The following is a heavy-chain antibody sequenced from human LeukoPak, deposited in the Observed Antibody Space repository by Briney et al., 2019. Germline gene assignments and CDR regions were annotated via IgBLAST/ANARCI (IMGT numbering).Heavy chain of an antibody. V-gene: IGHV3-7*05. CDR2: IKEDRSQK. Sequence: PGGSLRLSCAASGFTFSGHWMSWVRQAPGKGLEWVADIKEDRSQKSYEDSVKGRFTISRDNTQNSLHLQMNSLRAEDTAVYYCARHGNYNFDSWGQGTLVTVSS. D-gene: IGHD5-24*01. CDR1: GFTFSGHW. J-gene: IGHJ4*02. CDR3: ARHGNYNFDS.